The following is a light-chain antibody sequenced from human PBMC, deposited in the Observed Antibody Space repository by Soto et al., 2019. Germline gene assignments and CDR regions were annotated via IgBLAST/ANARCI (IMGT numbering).Light chain of an antibody. Sequence: QSALTQPASVSGSPGQSITISCTGTSSDVGSYNLVSWYQQHPGKAPKLMIYEGNKRPSGVSNRFSGSKSANTASLTISGLQTEDEADYYCGSYAGTNTFVFVTGTKVNVL. CDR2: EGN. CDR1: SSDVGSYNL. CDR3: GSYAGTNTFV. V-gene: IGLV2-23*01. J-gene: IGLJ1*01.